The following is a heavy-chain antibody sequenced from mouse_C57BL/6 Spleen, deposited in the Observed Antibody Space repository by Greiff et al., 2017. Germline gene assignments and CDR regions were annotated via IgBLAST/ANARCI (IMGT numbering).Heavy chain of an antibody. CDR1: GYAFTNYL. CDR3: ARSSTTVVGDY. J-gene: IGHJ2*01. Sequence: QVQLQQSGAELVRPGTSVKVSCKASGYAFTNYLIEWVKQRPGQGLEWIGVINPGSGGTNYNEKFKGKATLTADKSSSTAYMQLSSLTSEDSAVYFCARSSTTVVGDYWGQGTTLTVSS. D-gene: IGHD1-1*01. V-gene: IGHV1-54*01. CDR2: INPGSGGT.